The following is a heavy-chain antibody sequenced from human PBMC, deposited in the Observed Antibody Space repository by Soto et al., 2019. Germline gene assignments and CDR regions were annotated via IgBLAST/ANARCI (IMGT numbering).Heavy chain of an antibody. CDR3: ARHSLALRKNNWFDP. CDR2: IFYLGSS. J-gene: IGHJ5*02. D-gene: IGHD3-3*02. V-gene: IGHV4-39*01. CDR1: GDSIISSDFY. Sequence: PSETLSLTCTVSGDSIISSDFYWGWVRQPPGKGLEWIGSIFYLGSSYYNTSLKSRVTMSVDTSKNQFSLRLRSVTAADTALYFCARHSLALRKNNWFDPWGQGIMVT.